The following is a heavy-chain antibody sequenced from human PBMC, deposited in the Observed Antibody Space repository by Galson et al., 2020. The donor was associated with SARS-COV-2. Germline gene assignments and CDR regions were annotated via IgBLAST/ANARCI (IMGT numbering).Heavy chain of an antibody. CDR2: IIHVFHSA. J-gene: IGHJ4*02. CDR1: RGTFSNSD. CDR3: VRGEVQTLDY. Sequence: SVKVSCRASRGTFSNSDVNWVRQAPGQGLEWLGGIIHVFHSATYGQKFQGRVTITADEPTTTAYMELTSLTSDDTAVYFCVRGEVQTLDYWGQGTLVTVSS. D-gene: IGHD1-1*01. V-gene: IGHV1-69*13.